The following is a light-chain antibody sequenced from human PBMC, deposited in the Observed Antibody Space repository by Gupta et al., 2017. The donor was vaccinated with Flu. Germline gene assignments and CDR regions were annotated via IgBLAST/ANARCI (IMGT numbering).Light chain of an antibody. Sequence: DVVMTPSPLSLPVTLGQPASISCRSSQGLVYSDGNTYLHWFQQRPGQSPRRLIYLVSSRDSGVPDRFSGSGSGLDLTLKIIRVEAEDVGVYFCRQGAHWPWAFGQGTKVEIK. J-gene: IGKJ1*01. V-gene: IGKV2-30*01. CDR3: RQGAHWPWA. CDR2: LVS. CDR1: QGLVYSDGNTY.